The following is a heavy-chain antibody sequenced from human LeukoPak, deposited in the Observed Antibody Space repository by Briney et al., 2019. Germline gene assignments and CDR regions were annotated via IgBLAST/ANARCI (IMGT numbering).Heavy chain of an antibody. CDR2: IYYSGST. D-gene: IGHD6-19*01. J-gene: IGHJ4*02. V-gene: IGHV4-59*01. CDR3: ARGRSYNSGWPYFDY. Sequence: SETLSLTCTVSGDSISNYYWSWIRQPPGKGLEYIGYIYYSGSTNYNPSLKSRVTISLDTSKNQFSLKLSSVTAADTAVYYCARGRSYNSGWPYFDYWGQGTLVTVSS. CDR1: GDSISNYY.